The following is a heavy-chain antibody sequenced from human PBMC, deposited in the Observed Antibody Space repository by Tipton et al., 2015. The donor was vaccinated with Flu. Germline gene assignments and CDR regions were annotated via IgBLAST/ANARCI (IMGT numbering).Heavy chain of an antibody. CDR1: GDSISTSGYF. CDR3: VRASGRDWGSLNLSVDWFDP. D-gene: IGHD7-27*01. V-gene: IGHV4-30-2*01. CDR2: IYHSGNT. J-gene: IGHJ5*02. Sequence: TLSLTCTVSGDSISTSGYFWNWIRQPPGKGLEWIGYIYHSGNTYYNPSLTSRVTISIDRSKNQFSLKLSSVTAADTAVYYCVRASGRDWGSLNLSVDWFDPWGQGTLVTVSS.